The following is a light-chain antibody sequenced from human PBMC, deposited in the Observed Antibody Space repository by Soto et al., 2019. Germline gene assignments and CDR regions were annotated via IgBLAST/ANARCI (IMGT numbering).Light chain of an antibody. V-gene: IGKV1-5*01. CDR1: QRINNW. Sequence: DSQLTQSPSTLSASVGDRLTITCRGSQRINNWLAWYQQKPGKAPKLLIFDASSLASGVPSSFSGRGSGTESTLTINSLQAEDFATYYCQHYASHPPATFGQGTRVEIK. J-gene: IGKJ1*01. CDR3: QHYASHPPAT. CDR2: DAS.